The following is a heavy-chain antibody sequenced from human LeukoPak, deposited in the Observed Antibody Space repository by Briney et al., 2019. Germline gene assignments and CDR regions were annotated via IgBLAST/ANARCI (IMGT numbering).Heavy chain of an antibody. Sequence: GGSLRLSCAASGFTFSNYGVHWVRQAPGKGLEWVGFIRSKTYGGTPEYAASVQGRFTISRDDSKGIAYLQMNSLKTEDTAVFYCTRDQTPYYWGQGTLVTVSS. CDR1: GFTFSNYG. J-gene: IGHJ4*02. V-gene: IGHV3-49*04. CDR2: IRSKTYGGTP. CDR3: TRDQTPYY.